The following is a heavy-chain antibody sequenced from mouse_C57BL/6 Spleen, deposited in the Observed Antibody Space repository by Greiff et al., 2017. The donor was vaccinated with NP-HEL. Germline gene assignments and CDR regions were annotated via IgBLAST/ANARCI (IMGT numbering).Heavy chain of an antibody. CDR3: ARETNCDGSSYRYYGV. D-gene: IGHD1-1*01. CDR1: GYTFTSYW. V-gene: IGHV1-64*01. J-gene: IGHJ1*03. CDR2: IHPNSGST. Sequence: QVQLQQPGAELVKPGASVKLSCKASGYTFTSYWMHWVKQRPGQGLEWIGMIHPNSGSTNYNEKFKSKATLTVDKSSSTAYMQLSSLTSEDSAVYYSARETNCDGSSYRYYGVWGTGATVTVAT.